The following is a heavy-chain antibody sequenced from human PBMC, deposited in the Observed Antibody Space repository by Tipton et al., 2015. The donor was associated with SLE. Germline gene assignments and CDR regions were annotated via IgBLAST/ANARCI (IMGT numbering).Heavy chain of an antibody. CDR1: GGSISSYY. J-gene: IGHJ3*02. D-gene: IGHD5-12*01. CDR2: IYYSGST. Sequence: TLSLTCTVSGGSISSYYWSWIRQPPGKGLEWIGYIYYSGSTYYNPSLKSRVTISVDTSKNQFSLKLSSVTAADTAVYYCARGDSGYDSTAFDIWGQGTMVTVSS. V-gene: IGHV4-59*12. CDR3: ARGDSGYDSTAFDI.